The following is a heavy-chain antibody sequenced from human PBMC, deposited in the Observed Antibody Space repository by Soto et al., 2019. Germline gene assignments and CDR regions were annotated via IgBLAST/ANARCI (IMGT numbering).Heavy chain of an antibody. CDR3: AKSVFRSSGWYSD. D-gene: IGHD6-19*01. CDR1: GFTFSSYG. J-gene: IGHJ4*02. Sequence: QVQLVECGGGVVQPGRSLRLSCAASGFTFSSYGMHWVRQAPGKGLEWVAVISYDGSNKYYADSVKGRFTISRDNSKNTLYLQMNSLRAEDTAVYYCAKSVFRSSGWYSDWGQGTLVTVSS. V-gene: IGHV3-30*18. CDR2: ISYDGSNK.